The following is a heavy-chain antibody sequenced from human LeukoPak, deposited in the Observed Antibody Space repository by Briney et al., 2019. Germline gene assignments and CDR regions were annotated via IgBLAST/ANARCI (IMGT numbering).Heavy chain of an antibody. CDR1: GFTFSSYA. Sequence: PGGSLRLSCAASGFTFSSYAMSWVRRAPGKGLEWVSAISGSGGSTYYADSVKGRFTISRDNSKNTLYLQMNSLRAEDTAVYYCATGITMVRGVYDYWGQGTLVTVSS. D-gene: IGHD3-10*01. V-gene: IGHV3-23*01. CDR3: ATGITMVRGVYDY. CDR2: ISGSGGST. J-gene: IGHJ4*02.